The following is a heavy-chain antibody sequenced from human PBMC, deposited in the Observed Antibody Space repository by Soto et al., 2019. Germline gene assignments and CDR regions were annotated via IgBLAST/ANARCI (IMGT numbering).Heavy chain of an antibody. Sequence: ASVKVSCKASGYTFTGYYMHWVRQAPGQGLEWMGWINPNSGGTNYAQKFQGRVTMTRDTSISTAYMELSRLRSDDTAAYYCARVVTPTLRYFDWLSYYYYGMDVWGQGTTVTVSS. CDR2: INPNSGGT. CDR1: GYTFTGYY. CDR3: ARVVTPTLRYFDWLSYYYYGMDV. D-gene: IGHD3-9*01. J-gene: IGHJ6*02. V-gene: IGHV1-2*02.